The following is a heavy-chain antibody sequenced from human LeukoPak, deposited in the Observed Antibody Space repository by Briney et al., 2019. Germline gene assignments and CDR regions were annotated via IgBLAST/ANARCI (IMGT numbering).Heavy chain of an antibody. Sequence: ASVKVSCKASGYTFIGYYMHWVRQAPGQGLEWMGWINPNSGGTNYAQKFQGRVTMTRDTSISTAYMELSRLRSDDTAVYYCARVSSPIGGSGSYYALDYWGQGTLVTVSS. D-gene: IGHD3-10*01. CDR3: ARVSSPIGGSGSYYALDY. J-gene: IGHJ4*02. CDR1: GYTFIGYY. CDR2: INPNSGGT. V-gene: IGHV1-2*02.